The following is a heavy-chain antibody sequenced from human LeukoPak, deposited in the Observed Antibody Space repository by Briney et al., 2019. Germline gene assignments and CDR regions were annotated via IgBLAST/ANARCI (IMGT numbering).Heavy chain of an antibody. CDR2: IIPILGIA. CDR3: ARGHDYSNY. D-gene: IGHD4-11*01. CDR1: AGTFSSYT. Sequence: SVTVSCTASAGTFSSYTISWVRQAPGQGIEWMGRIIPILGIANYAQKFQGRVTITADKSTSTAYMELSSLRSEDTAVYYCARGHDYSNYWGQGTLVTVSS. V-gene: IGHV1-69*02. J-gene: IGHJ4*02.